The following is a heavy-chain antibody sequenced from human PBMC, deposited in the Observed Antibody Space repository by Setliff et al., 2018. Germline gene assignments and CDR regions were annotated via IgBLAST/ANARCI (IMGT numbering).Heavy chain of an antibody. CDR1: GFTFSNHW. V-gene: IGHV3-7*02. Sequence: GGSLRLSCAASGFTFSNHWMSWVRQAPGKGLEWVASINPDGSAKYHADSVKGRLTISRDNAKNSLYLQMNSLRVEDTAVYYCARLGPIVTHTTYDYWGQGTLVTVSS. CDR3: ARLGPIVTHTTYDY. J-gene: IGHJ4*02. D-gene: IGHD3-9*01. CDR2: INPDGSAK.